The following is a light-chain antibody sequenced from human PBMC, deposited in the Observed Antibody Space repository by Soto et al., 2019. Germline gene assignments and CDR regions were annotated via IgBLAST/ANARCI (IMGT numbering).Light chain of an antibody. J-gene: IGKJ4*01. CDR1: QSVSSY. V-gene: IGKV3-15*01. Sequence: EIVLTQSLATLSLSPGERATLSCRASQSVSSYLAWYQQKPGQAPRLLIYGAFTRATGIPARFSGSGSGTEFTLTISSLQSEDFAVYYCQHYNNWPLTFGGGTKVDI. CDR3: QHYNNWPLT. CDR2: GAF.